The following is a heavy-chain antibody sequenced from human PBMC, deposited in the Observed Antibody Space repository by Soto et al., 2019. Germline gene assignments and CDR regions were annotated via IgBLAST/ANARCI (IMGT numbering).Heavy chain of an antibody. CDR1: GFTFSSYA. Sequence: PVGSLRLSCAASGFTFSSYAMSWVRQAPGKGLEWVSAISGSGGSTYYADSVKGRFTISRDNSKNTLYLQMNSLRAEDTAVYYCAKGSFVDYVGGYDYWGQGTLVTVSS. CDR2: ISGSGGST. D-gene: IGHD4-17*01. J-gene: IGHJ4*02. V-gene: IGHV3-23*01. CDR3: AKGSFVDYVGGYDY.